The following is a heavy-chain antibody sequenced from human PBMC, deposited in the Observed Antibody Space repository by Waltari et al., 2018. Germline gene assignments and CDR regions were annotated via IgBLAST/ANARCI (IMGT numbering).Heavy chain of an antibody. CDR2: ISGSGGST. CDR3: AKGFGSHSSSWPTPLDY. CDR1: GFTFSSYA. Sequence: EVQLLESGGGLVQPGGSLRLSCAASGFTFSSYAMSWVRQAPGKGLEWVSAISGSGGSTYYADSVKGRFTISRDNSKNTLYLQMNSLRAEDTAVYYCAKGFGSHSSSWPTPLDYWGQGTLVTVSS. V-gene: IGHV3-23*01. D-gene: IGHD6-13*01. J-gene: IGHJ4*02.